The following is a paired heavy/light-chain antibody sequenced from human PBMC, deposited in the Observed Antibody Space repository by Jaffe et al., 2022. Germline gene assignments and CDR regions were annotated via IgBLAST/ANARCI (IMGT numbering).Heavy chain of an antibody. CDR1: GFTFSDYW. J-gene: IGHJ4*02. D-gene: IGHD3-16*01. CDR3: VRGGGDYDF. V-gene: IGHV3-74*01. CDR2: IKTDGTDT. Sequence: EVQVVESGGGLVQPGGSLRLSCAASGFTFSDYWMDWVRQAPGKGLVWVSRIKTDGTDTRYADSVKGRFTISRDNVKNMLYLQMNSLRAEDTAVYYCVRGGGDYDFWGQGTLVTVSS.
Light chain of an antibody. CDR1: QSLLQRNGHNY. V-gene: IGKV2-28*01. CDR2: LGS. J-gene: IGKJ3*01. CDR3: MQGLQTPFN. Sequence: DIVLTQSPLSLAVTPGEPASISCRAGQSLLQRNGHNYLHWFLQKPGQSPQLLISLGSNRASGVPDRFSGSGSGTDFTLKISRVEAEDVGVYYCMQGLQTPFNFGPGTKVDI.